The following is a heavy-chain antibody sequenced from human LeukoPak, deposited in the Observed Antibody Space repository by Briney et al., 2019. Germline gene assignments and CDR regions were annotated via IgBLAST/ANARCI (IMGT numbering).Heavy chain of an antibody. Sequence: SETLSLTCTTSGVSISSTTYYWGWLRQPPGKELEGKGSIYDSGTTYYNPALKSRVTISVDTSKNQFSLKLSSVTAADTALYYCASYVFISGSHFDSWGQGILVTVSS. D-gene: IGHD3-22*01. J-gene: IGHJ4*02. V-gene: IGHV4-39*01. CDR1: GVSISSTTYY. CDR2: IYDSGTT. CDR3: ASYVFISGSHFDS.